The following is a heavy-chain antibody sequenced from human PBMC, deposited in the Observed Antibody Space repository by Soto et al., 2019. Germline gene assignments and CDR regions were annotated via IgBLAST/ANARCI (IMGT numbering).Heavy chain of an antibody. D-gene: IGHD3-3*01. CDR2: ISYDGSNK. CDR1: VFTFSSHG. Sequence: GWSLRLSCAASVFTFSSHGMHWVRQAPGKGLEWVAVISYDGSNKYYADSVKGRFTISRDNSKNTLYLQMNSLRAEDTAVYYCAKDFTYYDFWSGPKFYYYYYGMDVWGQGTTVTVSS. CDR3: AKDFTYYDFWSGPKFYYYYYGMDV. J-gene: IGHJ6*02. V-gene: IGHV3-30*18.